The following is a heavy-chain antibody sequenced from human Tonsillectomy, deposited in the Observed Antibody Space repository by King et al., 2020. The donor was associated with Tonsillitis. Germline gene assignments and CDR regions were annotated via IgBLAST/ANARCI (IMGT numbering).Heavy chain of an antibody. J-gene: IGHJ4*02. CDR1: GGSFSGYY. V-gene: IGHV4-34*01. CDR2: INTSGST. CDR3: ARWGSGWYYFDY. Sequence: VQLQQWGAGLLKPSETLSLTCAVYGGSFSGYYWSWIRQPPGKGLEWIGEINTSGSTNYNPSLKSRVTISVDTSKNQFSLKLSSVTAADPPVYYCARWGSGWYYFDYWGQGTLVTVSS. D-gene: IGHD6-19*01.